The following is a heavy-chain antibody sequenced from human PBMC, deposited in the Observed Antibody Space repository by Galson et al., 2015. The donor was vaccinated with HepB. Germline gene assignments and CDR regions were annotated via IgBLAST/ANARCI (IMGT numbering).Heavy chain of an antibody. CDR2: ISGGGGST. V-gene: IGHV3-23*01. J-gene: IGHJ6*02. CDR1: GFTFSSSA. D-gene: IGHD2-15*01. Sequence: SLRLSCAASGFTFSSSAMNWVRQAPGKGLEWVSAISGGGGSTYYADSVKGRFTISRDNSKNTLHLQMNSLRAEDTAVYYCAKDQIVHVGEMDVWGQGTTVTVSS. CDR3: AKDQIVHVGEMDV.